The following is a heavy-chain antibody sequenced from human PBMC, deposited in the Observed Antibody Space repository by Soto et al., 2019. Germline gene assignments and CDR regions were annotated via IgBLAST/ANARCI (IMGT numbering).Heavy chain of an antibody. J-gene: IGHJ4*02. Sequence: TLSLTCTVSGGSVSSGSYYWSWIRQPPGKGLEWTGYIYYSGSTNYNPSLKSRVTISVDTSKNQFSLKLSSVTAADTAVYYCAKGEGDSGGPDYWGQGTLVTVSS. CDR1: GGSVSSGSYY. CDR2: IYYSGST. CDR3: AKGEGDSGGPDY. V-gene: IGHV4-61*01.